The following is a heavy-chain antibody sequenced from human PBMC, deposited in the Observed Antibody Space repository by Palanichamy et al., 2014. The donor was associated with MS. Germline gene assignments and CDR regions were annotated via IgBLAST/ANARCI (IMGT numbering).Heavy chain of an antibody. CDR2: TYPGDSGT. CDR1: GYKFSNYW. Sequence: EVQLAQSGAEVKQPGDSLMTSCQASGYKFSNYWIGWVRQMPGKGLEWLGMTYPGDSGTRYSPSFQGQVTFSVDKSISTAYLQWGSLQASDTAMYYCARRDSTGYYYNLDYWAQGTLVTVSS. V-gene: IGHV5-51*01. D-gene: IGHD3-22*01. J-gene: IGHJ4*02. CDR3: ARRDSTGYYYNLDY.